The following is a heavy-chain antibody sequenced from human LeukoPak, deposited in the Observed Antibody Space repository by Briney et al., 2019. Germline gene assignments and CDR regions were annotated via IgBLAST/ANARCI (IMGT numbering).Heavy chain of an antibody. V-gene: IGHV1-46*01. CDR2: INPSDGAT. J-gene: IGHJ4*02. CDR3: ARDPQLWPYYFDY. CDR1: GYTFTMYY. D-gene: IGHD5-18*01. Sequence: GASVKVSCKASGYTFTMYYIHWVRQAPGQGLEWMGMINPSDGATTYAQRFQGRVTITADKSTSTAYMELGSLRSEDTAVYYCARDPQLWPYYFDYWGQGTLVTVSS.